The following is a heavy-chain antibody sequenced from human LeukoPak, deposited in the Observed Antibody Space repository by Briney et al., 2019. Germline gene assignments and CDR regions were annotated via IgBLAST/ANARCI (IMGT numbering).Heavy chain of an antibody. J-gene: IGHJ4*02. CDR3: ARVRGYYTYYFDY. CDR1: GGSISSGSYY. V-gene: IGHV4-61*02. CDR2: IYTSGST. D-gene: IGHD3-22*01. Sequence: SETLSLTCTVSGGSISSGSYYWSWIRQPAGTGLEWIGRIYTSGSTNYNPSLKSRVTISVDTSKNQFSLKLSSVTAADTAVYYCARVRGYYTYYFDYWGQGTLVTVSS.